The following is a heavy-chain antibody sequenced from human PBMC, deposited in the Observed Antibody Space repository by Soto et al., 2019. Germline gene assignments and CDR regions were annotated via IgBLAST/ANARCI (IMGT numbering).Heavy chain of an antibody. CDR3: ARRRYYDGSGNYYNSDYFDY. CDR2: IHYSGST. V-gene: IGHV4-59*08. Sequence: PSETLSLTCSVSGDSISNYFWSWIRQPPEKGLEWVGYIHYSGSTNYKPSLKSRVTISVDTSKNQFSLKLSSVTAADTAVYYCARRRYYDGSGNYYNSDYFDYWGQGTLVTVSS. J-gene: IGHJ4*02. CDR1: GDSISNYF. D-gene: IGHD3-10*01.